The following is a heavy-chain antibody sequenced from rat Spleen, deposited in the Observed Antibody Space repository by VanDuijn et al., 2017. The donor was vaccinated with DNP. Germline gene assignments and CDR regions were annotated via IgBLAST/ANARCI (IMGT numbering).Heavy chain of an antibody. V-gene: IGHV5-31*01. CDR2: ITSGGGSI. J-gene: IGHJ4*01. CDR3: ARAGRYYAMDV. CDR1: GFTFNNYW. Sequence: EVQLVESGGDLVQPGRSLKLSCKASGFTFNNYWMTWIRQVPGKGLEWVASITSGGGSIFYPDSVKGRFTISRDDAKDTLSLQMNSLRSEDTATYYCARAGRYYAMDVWGQGTSVTVSS.